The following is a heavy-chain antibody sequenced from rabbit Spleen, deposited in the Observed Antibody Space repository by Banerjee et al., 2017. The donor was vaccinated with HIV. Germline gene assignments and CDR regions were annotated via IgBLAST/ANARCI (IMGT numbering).Heavy chain of an antibody. CDR2: IGAGSGNT. V-gene: IGHV1S40*01. CDR1: GFSLSSSYY. J-gene: IGHJ4*01. Sequence: QSLEESGGDLVKPGASLTLTCTASGFSLSSSYYMCWVRQAPGKGLEWIACIGAGSGNTYYASWAKGRFTISKTSSTTVTLQMTSLTAADTATYFCASAYSDVYFDLWGQGTLVTVS. CDR3: ASAYSDVYFDL. D-gene: IGHD6-1*01.